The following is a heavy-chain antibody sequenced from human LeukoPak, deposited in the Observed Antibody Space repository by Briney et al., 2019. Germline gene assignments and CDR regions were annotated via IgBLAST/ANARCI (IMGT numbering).Heavy chain of an antibody. CDR3: AARITIFGVVTPDAFDI. D-gene: IGHD3-3*01. J-gene: IGHJ3*02. V-gene: IGHV3-23*01. Sequence: PGGSLRLSCAASGFTCHNNAMSWVRQAPGKGLEWVSAISGSGGSTYYADSVKGRFTISRDNSKNTLYLQMNSLRAEDTAVYYCAARITIFGVVTPDAFDIWGQGTMVTVSP. CDR1: GFTCHNNA. CDR2: ISGSGGST.